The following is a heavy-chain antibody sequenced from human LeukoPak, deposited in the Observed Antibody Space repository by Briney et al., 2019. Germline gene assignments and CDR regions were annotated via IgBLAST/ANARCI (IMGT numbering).Heavy chain of an antibody. D-gene: IGHD3-10*01. CDR2: INSGGGSS. CDR3: VKTMVVFGGLIRTDAFDI. Sequence: GGSLRLSCSASGFSFNNYAVHWVRQAPGKGLEYVSGINSGGGSSHYADSAKGRFTISRDNSKNALYLQLSSLRPEDTALYYCVKTMVVFGGLIRTDAFDIWGQGTMVTVSS. V-gene: IGHV3-64D*06. CDR1: GFSFNNYA. J-gene: IGHJ3*02.